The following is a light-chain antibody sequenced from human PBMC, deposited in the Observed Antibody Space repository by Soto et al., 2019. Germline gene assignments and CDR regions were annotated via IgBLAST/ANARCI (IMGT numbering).Light chain of an antibody. CDR3: QQYHNWPIT. CDR1: QSVSSN. Sequence: EIVMTQSPATLSVSPGESATLSCRASQSVSSNLAWHQQKPGQAPRILMYDASTRATSISARFSGSGSGTEFTLTISSLQSEDFAVYYCQQYHNWPITFGQGTRLEI. CDR2: DAS. J-gene: IGKJ5*01. V-gene: IGKV3-15*01.